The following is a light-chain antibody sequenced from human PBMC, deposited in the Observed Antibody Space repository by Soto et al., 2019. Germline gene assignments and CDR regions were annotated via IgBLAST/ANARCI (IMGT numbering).Light chain of an antibody. CDR2: EVN. V-gene: IGLV2-8*01. CDR3: SSHAGSNHVV. CDR1: SSDVGGYNY. J-gene: IGLJ2*01. Sequence: QSALTQPPSASGSPGQSVTISCTGTSSDVGGYNYVSWYQQHPGKAPKLIIYEVNKRPSGVPARFSGSKSGNMASLTVSGLQAEDEADYYCSSHAGSNHVVFGGGTKLTVL.